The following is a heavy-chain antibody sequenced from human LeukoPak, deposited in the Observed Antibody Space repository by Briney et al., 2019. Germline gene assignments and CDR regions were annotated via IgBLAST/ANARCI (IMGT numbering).Heavy chain of an antibody. J-gene: IGHJ5*02. CDR1: GGSISSYY. V-gene: IGHV4-59*01. CDR2: IYYSGST. CDR3: ARGRRSSSPQFNWFDP. Sequence: RTSETLCLTCTVSGGSISSYYWSWIRQPPGKGLEWIGYIYYSGSTNYNPSLKSRVTISVDTSKNQFSLKLSSVTAADTAVYYCARGRRSSSPQFNWFDPWGQGTLVTVSS. D-gene: IGHD2-2*01.